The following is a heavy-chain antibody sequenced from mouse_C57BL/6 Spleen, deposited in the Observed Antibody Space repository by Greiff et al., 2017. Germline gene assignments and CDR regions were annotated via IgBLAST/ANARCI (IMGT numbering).Heavy chain of an antibody. J-gene: IGHJ4*01. CDR2: IYPGDGAT. V-gene: IGHV1-82*01. CDR1: GYAFSSSW. Sequence: VQLQQSGPELVKPGASVKISCKASGYAFSSSWMNWVKQRPGKGLEWIGRIYPGDGATTYNGQFKGKATLTADKSSSTAYMQLSSLTSEDYAVYFCARSGYYYGSSYMDYWGQGTSVTVSS. D-gene: IGHD1-1*01. CDR3: ARSGYYYGSSYMDY.